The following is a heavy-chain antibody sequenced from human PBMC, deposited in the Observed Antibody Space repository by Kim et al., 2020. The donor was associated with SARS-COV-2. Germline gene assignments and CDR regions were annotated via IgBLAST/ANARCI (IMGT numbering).Heavy chain of an antibody. CDR3: AKIGMATVTTRDY. Sequence: YADSVKGRFTISRDNSKNTLYLQMNSLRAEDTAIYYCAKIGMATVTTRDYWGQGTLVTVPS. V-gene: IGHV3-23*01. D-gene: IGHD4-17*01. J-gene: IGHJ4*02.